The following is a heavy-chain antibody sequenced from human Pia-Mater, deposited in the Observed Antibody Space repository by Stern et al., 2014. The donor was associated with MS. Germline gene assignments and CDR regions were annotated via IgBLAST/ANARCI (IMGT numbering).Heavy chain of an antibody. CDR3: ARHGTNDYGDYASHY. CDR2: IYYSGST. CDR1: GGSISSSSYY. Sequence: QLQLQESGPGLVKPSETLSLTCTVSGGSISSSSYYWGWIRQPPGKGLEWIGSIYYSGSTSYKPSLKRRVTISVDTSKNQLSLQLSSVTAADTAVYYCARHGTNDYGDYASHYWGQGTLVTVSS. D-gene: IGHD4-17*01. J-gene: IGHJ4*02. V-gene: IGHV4-39*01.